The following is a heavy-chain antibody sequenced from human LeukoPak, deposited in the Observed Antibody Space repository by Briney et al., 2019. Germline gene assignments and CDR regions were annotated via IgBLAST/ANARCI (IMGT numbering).Heavy chain of an antibody. V-gene: IGHV4-4*09. CDR1: GGSISSYY. J-gene: IGHJ6*03. CDR3: ARHGYYYYMDV. CDR2: IYTSGST. Sequence: SETLSLTRTVSGGSISSYYWSWIRQPPGKGLEWIGYIYTSGSTNYDPSLKSRVTISIDTSKNQFSLKLSSVTAADTAVYYCARHGYYYYMDVWGKGTTVTVSS.